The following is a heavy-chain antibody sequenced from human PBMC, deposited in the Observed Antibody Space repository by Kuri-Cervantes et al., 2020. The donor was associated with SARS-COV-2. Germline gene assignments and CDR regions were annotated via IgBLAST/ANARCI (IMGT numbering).Heavy chain of an antibody. D-gene: IGHD4-17*01. CDR2: ISYDGSNK. CDR1: GFTFSSYA. V-gene: IGHV3-30-3*01. CDR3: ARAYGDYVFREGLDS. Sequence: GESLKISCAASGFTFSSYAMSWVRQAPGKGLEWVAVISYDGSNKYYADSVKGRFIISRDNAKNSLYLQMNSLRVEDTALYYCARAYGDYVFREGLDSWGQGTLVTVSS. J-gene: IGHJ4*02.